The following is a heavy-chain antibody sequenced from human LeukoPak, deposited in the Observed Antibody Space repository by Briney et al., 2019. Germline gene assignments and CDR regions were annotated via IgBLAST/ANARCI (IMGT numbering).Heavy chain of an antibody. CDR3: ARAITFGGVIVF. D-gene: IGHD3-16*02. J-gene: IGHJ4*02. CDR2: IYYSGST. CDR1: GGSISSYY. Sequence: SETLSLTCTVSGGSISSYYWSWIRQPPGKGLEWIGYIYYSGSTYYNPSLKSRVTISVDTSKNQFSLKLSSVTAADTAVYYCARAITFGGVIVFGGQGTLVTVSS. V-gene: IGHV4-59*12.